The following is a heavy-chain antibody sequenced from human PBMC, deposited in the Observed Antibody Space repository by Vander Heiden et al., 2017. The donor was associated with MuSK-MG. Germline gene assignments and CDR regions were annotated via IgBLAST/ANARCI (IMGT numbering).Heavy chain of an antibody. CDR2: IKEDGSEK. J-gene: IGHJ4*02. V-gene: IGHV3-7*01. CDR3: ARGTLTICGVIAQYYFDY. Sequence: EVQPVESGGGLVQPGGSLRLSCVASGFTFSNYLMSWVRQAPGKGLEWVASIKEDGSEKYYVDSVKGRVTISRDNAKKSLFRQMNSLRAEDTAVYFCARGTLTICGVIAQYYFDYWGQGTLVTVSS. CDR1: GFTFSNYL. D-gene: IGHD3-3*01.